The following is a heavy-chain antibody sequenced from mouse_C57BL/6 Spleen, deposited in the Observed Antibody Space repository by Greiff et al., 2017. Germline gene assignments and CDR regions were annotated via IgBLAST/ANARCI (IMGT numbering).Heavy chain of an antibody. CDR1: GFTFSSYT. CDR2: ISGGGGNT. V-gene: IGHV5-9*01. J-gene: IGHJ2*02. Sequence: EVQGVESGGGLVKPGGSLKLSCAASGFTFSSYTMSWVRQTPEKRLEWVATISGGGGNTYYPDRVKGSFSISRDNAKNTLYLQMRSLTAEDTAFYYCAGESCYFDYWGQGTSLTVSS. CDR3: AGESCYFDY.